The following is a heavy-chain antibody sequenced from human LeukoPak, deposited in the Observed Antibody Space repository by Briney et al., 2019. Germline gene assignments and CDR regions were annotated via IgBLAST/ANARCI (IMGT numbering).Heavy chain of an antibody. Sequence: ASVKVSCKASGYTFTGYYMHWVRQAPGQGLEWMGWINPNSGGTNYAQTFQGRVTMTRDTSISTAYMELSRLKSDDTAVYYCASARPSSSSWGAFDIWGQGTMVTVSS. V-gene: IGHV1-2*02. CDR2: INPNSGGT. D-gene: IGHD6-6*01. CDR1: GYTFTGYY. CDR3: ASARPSSSSWGAFDI. J-gene: IGHJ3*02.